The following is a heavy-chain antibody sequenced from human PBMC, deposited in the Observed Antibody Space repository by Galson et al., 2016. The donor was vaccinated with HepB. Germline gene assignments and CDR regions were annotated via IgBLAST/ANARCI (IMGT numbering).Heavy chain of an antibody. CDR2: IKEDGSSK. V-gene: IGHV3-7*03. CDR1: GFTFSNYW. D-gene: IGHD2-8*02. Sequence: SLRLSCAASGFTFSNYWLSWVRQAPGKRLEWVANIKEDGSSKNYVDSVRGRFAISRDNAKNSLYLQMNSLRAEDTAVYNCSREADCSGGVCDQGWFDPWGQGTLVTVSS. J-gene: IGHJ5*02. CDR3: SREADCSGGVCDQGWFDP.